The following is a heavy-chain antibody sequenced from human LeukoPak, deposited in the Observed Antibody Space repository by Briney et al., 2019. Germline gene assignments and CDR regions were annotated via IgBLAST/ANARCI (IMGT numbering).Heavy chain of an antibody. CDR3: ARTLSRITIFGVVIRAPRDYYYGMDV. J-gene: IGHJ6*02. D-gene: IGHD3-3*01. V-gene: IGHV1-8*01. CDR2: MNPNSGNT. CDR1: GYTFTSYD. Sequence: GASVKVSCKASGYTFTSYDINWVRQATGQGLKWMGWMNPNSGNTGYAQKFQGRVTMTRNTSISTAYMELSSLRSEDTAVYYCARTLSRITIFGVVIRAPRDYYYGMDVWGQGTTVTVSS.